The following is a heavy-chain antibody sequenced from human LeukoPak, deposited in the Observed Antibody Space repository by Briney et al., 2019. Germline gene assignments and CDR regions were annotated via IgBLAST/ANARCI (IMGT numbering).Heavy chain of an antibody. Sequence: PSETLSLTCTVSGGSISSYSWSWIRQPAGKGLEWIGYIYYSGSTNYNPSLKSRVTISVDTSKNQFSLKLSSVTAADTAAYYCARRETFGELNGALGYWGQGTLVTVSS. CDR1: GGSISSYS. J-gene: IGHJ4*02. V-gene: IGHV4-59*08. CDR2: IYYSGST. CDR3: ARRETFGELNGALGY. D-gene: IGHD3-10*01.